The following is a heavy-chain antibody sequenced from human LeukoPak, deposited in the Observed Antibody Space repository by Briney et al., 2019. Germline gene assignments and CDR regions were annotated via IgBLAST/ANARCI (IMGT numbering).Heavy chain of an antibody. CDR3: ARDRYGLIDP. J-gene: IGHJ5*02. CDR2: IYYSGST. Sequence: SETLSLTCTVSGVPISIGGYYWSWIRQHPGKGLEWIGYIYYSGSTYYNPSLKSRVTISVDTSKNQFSLKLSFLTAADTAVYYCARDRYGLIDPWGQGTLVTVSS. V-gene: IGHV4-31*03. CDR1: GVPISIGGYY. D-gene: IGHD3-16*02.